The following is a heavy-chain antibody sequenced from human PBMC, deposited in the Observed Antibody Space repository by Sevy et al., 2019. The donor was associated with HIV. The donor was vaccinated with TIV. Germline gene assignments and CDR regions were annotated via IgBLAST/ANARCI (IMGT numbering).Heavy chain of an antibody. CDR3: ARFVGYCSGGRCSIIDF. J-gene: IGHJ4*02. CDR1: GFSLSDHA. V-gene: IGHV3-30*04. Sequence: GGSLRLSCAASGFSLSDHAVSWVRQTPGKGLEWLAVISYNGRNTYYADSVKGRFTISKDDSKNTLYLQLNSLRAEDTAVYYCARFVGYCSGGRCSIIDFWGQGTLVTVSS. D-gene: IGHD2-15*01. CDR2: ISYNGRNT.